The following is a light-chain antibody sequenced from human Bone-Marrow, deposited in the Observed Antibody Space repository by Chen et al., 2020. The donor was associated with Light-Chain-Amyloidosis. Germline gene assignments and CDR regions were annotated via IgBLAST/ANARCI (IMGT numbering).Light chain of an antibody. J-gene: IGKJ2*01. V-gene: IGKV3-20*01. CDR2: GAS. CDR1: QSVSSSY. Sequence: EIVLTQSPCTLSLSPGERATLSCRASQSVSSSYLACHQQKPGQAPRLLIYGASTRATGIPDRFSGSRSETDFTLTISRLEPEDFAVYYCQQYGNSPPYTFGQGTKLEIK. CDR3: QQYGNSPPYT.